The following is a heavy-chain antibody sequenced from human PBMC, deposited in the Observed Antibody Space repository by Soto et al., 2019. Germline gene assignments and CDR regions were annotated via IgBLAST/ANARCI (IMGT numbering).Heavy chain of an antibody. D-gene: IGHD1-26*01. Sequence: QVQLVQSGAEVKKPGSSVQVSCKASGGTFSSYAISWVRQAPGQGLEWMGGIIPIFGTANYAQKFQGRVTITADESTSTAYMEVSSLRSEDTAVYYCAGGSGVGAFPGFYYGMDVWGQGTTVTVSS. CDR1: GGTFSSYA. CDR3: AGGSGVGAFPGFYYGMDV. CDR2: IIPIFGTA. J-gene: IGHJ6*02. V-gene: IGHV1-69*01.